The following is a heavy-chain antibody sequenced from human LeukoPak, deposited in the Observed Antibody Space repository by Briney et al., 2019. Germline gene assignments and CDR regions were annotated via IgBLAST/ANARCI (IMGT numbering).Heavy chain of an antibody. CDR3: ARGREVVDY. CDR2: INHSGST. Sequence: PSETLSLTCAVYGGSFSGYYWSWIRQPPGKGLEWIGEINHSGSTNYNPSLKSRVTISVDTSKNQFSLELSSVTAADTAVYYCARGREVVDYWGQGTLVTVSS. D-gene: IGHD1-26*01. V-gene: IGHV4-34*01. J-gene: IGHJ4*02. CDR1: GGSFSGYY.